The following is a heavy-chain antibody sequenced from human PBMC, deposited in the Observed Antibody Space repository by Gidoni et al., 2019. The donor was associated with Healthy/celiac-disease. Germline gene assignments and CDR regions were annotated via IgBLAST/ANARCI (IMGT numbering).Heavy chain of an antibody. D-gene: IGHD3-10*01. CDR2: INHSGSP. CDR1: GGSFIAYY. V-gene: IGHV4-34*01. Sequence: QVQLQQWGAGLLKPSETLSLTCAVYGGSFIAYYWRWIRQPPGKGLEWIGEINHSGSPNYNPSLKSRVTISVDTAKNQFSLKLSSVTAADTAVYYCARDLGHYYGSGSYCFDYWGQGTLVTVSS. J-gene: IGHJ4*02. CDR3: ARDLGHYYGSGSYCFDY.